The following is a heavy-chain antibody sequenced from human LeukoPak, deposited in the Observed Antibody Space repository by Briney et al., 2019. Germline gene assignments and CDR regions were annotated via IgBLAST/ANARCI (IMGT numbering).Heavy chain of an antibody. D-gene: IGHD6-6*01. J-gene: IGHJ4*02. Sequence: AASVTVSCKASGYTFTSYYMHWVRQAPGQGLEWMGIINPSGGSTSYAQKFQGRVTMTRDMSTSTVYMELSSLRSEDTAVYYCAREGVAARPFDYWGQGTLVTVSS. CDR1: GYTFTSYY. V-gene: IGHV1-46*01. CDR3: AREGVAARPFDY. CDR2: INPSGGST.